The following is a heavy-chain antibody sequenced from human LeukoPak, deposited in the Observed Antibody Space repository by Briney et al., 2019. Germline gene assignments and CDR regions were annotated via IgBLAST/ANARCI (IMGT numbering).Heavy chain of an antibody. Sequence: KSSETLSLTRAVSGAPITSYYWTWIRQPPGKGLEWIGYIYSSAHTDVNPSLKSRVTISVDASKSQVSLKQFSVTGSDTALYYCARSPFVAGVGPTSWYSDLWGRGTLVTVSS. D-gene: IGHD1-26*01. CDR1: GAPITSYY. CDR3: ARSPFVAGVGPTSWYSDL. V-gene: IGHV4-4*09. CDR2: IYSSAHT. J-gene: IGHJ2*01.